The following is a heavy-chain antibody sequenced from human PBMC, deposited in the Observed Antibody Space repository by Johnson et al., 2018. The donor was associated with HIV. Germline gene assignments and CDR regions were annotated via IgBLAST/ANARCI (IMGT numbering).Heavy chain of an antibody. CDR2: ISSSGSTM. J-gene: IGHJ3*02. CDR3: ARNGLIPAAKGVAFDI. D-gene: IGHD2-2*01. Sequence: QVQLVESGGGLVKPGGSLRLSCAAPGLTFSDYYMTWIRQAPGKGLEWVSYISSSGSTMYYADSVKGRFTISGDNAKNSLYLQMNSLRAEDTAVYYCARNGLIPAAKGVAFDIWGHGTTVTVSS. CDR1: GLTFSDYY. V-gene: IGHV3-11*01.